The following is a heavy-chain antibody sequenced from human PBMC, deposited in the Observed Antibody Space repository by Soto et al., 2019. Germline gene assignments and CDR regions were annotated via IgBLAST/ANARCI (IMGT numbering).Heavy chain of an antibody. V-gene: IGHV4-39*01. CDR2: IYYSGST. CDR3: ARQPLYCSGGSCYPFYYYYYMDV. CDR1: GGSISSSSYY. D-gene: IGHD2-15*01. Sequence: QLQLQESGPGLVKPSETLSLTCTVSGGSISSSSYYWGWIRQPPGKALEWIGSIYYSGSTYYNPSLKSRVTISVDTSKNQFSLKLSSVTAADTAVYYCARQPLYCSGGSCYPFYYYYYMDVWGKGTTVTVSS. J-gene: IGHJ6*03.